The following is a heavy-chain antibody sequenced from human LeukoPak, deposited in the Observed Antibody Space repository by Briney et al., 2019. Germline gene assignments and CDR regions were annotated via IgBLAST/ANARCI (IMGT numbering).Heavy chain of an antibody. D-gene: IGHD2-15*01. Sequence: PGGSLRLSCAASGFTFSSYAMSWVRQSPGKGLEWVSAISGGGGSTYYADSVKGRFTISRDNSKNTLYLQMNSLRAEDTAVYYCARDKALGYCSGGSCYYYYMDVWDKGTTVTVSS. CDR1: GFTFSSYA. V-gene: IGHV3-23*01. CDR3: ARDKALGYCSGGSCYYYYMDV. J-gene: IGHJ6*03. CDR2: ISGGGGST.